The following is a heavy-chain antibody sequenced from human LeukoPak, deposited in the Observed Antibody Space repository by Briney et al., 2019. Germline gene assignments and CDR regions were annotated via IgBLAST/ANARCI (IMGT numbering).Heavy chain of an antibody. CDR3: ARHVSSSNEDY. Sequence: ASVKVSCKASGYTFTNYYMHWVRQAPGQGLEWMGWINPSGGGTNFAQKFQGRVTMTRDTSISAAYMELRSLRSDDTAVYYCARHVSSSNEDYWGQGTLVTVSS. V-gene: IGHV1-2*02. J-gene: IGHJ4*02. CDR2: INPSGGGT. CDR1: GYTFTNYY. D-gene: IGHD2-8*01.